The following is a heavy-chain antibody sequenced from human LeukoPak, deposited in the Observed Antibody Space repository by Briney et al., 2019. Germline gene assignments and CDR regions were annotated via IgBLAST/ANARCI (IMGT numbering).Heavy chain of an antibody. CDR3: AVGGDYLDY. CDR1: GGSFSGYY. Sequence: SETLSLTCAVYGGSFSGYYWSWIRQPPGKGLEWIGEINHSGSTNYNPSLKSRVTISVDTSKNQFSLKLSSVTAADTAVYYCAVGGDYLDYWGKGTLVTVSS. CDR2: INHSGST. V-gene: IGHV4-34*01. J-gene: IGHJ4*02.